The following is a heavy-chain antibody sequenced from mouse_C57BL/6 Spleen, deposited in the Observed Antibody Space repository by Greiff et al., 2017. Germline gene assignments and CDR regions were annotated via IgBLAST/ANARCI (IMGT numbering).Heavy chain of an antibody. D-gene: IGHD4-1*01. CDR1: GYAFSSSW. CDR2: IYPGDGDT. J-gene: IGHJ2*01. V-gene: IGHV1-82*01. CDR3: TRGTGTSY. Sequence: QVQLQQSGPELVKPGASVKISCKASGYAFSSSWMNWVKQRPGKGLEWLGRIYPGDGDTNYNGKFKGKATLSADKSSSTAYMQLSSLTSEDSAVYFCTRGTGTSYWGQGTTLTVSS.